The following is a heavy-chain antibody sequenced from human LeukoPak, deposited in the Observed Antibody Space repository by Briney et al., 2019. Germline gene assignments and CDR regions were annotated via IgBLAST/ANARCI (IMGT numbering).Heavy chain of an antibody. J-gene: IGHJ4*02. D-gene: IGHD3-3*01. CDR1: GYTFTSYY. V-gene: IGHV1-46*01. CDR2: INPSGGST. CDR3: ARARPFNYDFWSGLSAYYFDY. Sequence: GASVKVSCKASGYTFTSYYMHWVRQAPGQGLEWMGIINPSGGSTSYAQKFQGRVTMTRDTSTSTVYMELSSLRSEDTAVYYCARARPFNYDFWSGLSAYYFDYWGQGTLVTVSS.